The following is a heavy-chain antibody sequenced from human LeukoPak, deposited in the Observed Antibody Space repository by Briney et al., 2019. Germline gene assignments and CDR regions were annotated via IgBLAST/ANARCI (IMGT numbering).Heavy chain of an antibody. CDR2: INPNSGGT. D-gene: IGHD3-10*01. J-gene: IGHJ5*02. V-gene: IGHV1-2*06. Sequence: ASVKVSCKASGYTFTGYYMHWVRQAPGQGLEWMGRINPNSGGTNYAQKFQGRVTMTRDTSISTAYTELSRLRSDDTAVYYCARDNQLWFGLDPWGQGTLVTVSS. CDR3: ARDNQLWFGLDP. CDR1: GYTFTGYY.